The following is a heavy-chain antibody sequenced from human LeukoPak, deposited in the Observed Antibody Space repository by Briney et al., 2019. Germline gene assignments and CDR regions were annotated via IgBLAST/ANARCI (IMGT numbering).Heavy chain of an antibody. CDR1: GFSFSSYS. CDR3: ARPRGNVEMATIPFDY. J-gene: IGHJ4*02. V-gene: IGHV3-21*01. CDR2: ISSSSIYI. D-gene: IGHD5-24*01. Sequence: GGSLRLSCAASGFSFSSYSMNWVRQAPGKGLEWVSSISSSSIYIYYADSLKGRFTISRDNARNSLYLQMNSLRAEDTAVYYCARPRGNVEMATIPFDYWGQGTVVTVSS.